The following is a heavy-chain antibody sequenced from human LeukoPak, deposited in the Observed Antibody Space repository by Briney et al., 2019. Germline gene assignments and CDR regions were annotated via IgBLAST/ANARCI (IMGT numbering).Heavy chain of an antibody. CDR1: GVTFTNNY. D-gene: IGHD3-3*01. Sequence: PWGSLRLSCTTSGVTFTNNYVNWVRQAPGQGLEWVSIIYGGGDTSYADAVKGRFTISRDNSKNTVYLQMNSLRAEDTAVYYCAKESGYYHYWGQGTLVTVSS. CDR2: IYGGGDT. J-gene: IGHJ4*02. CDR3: AKESGYYHY. V-gene: IGHV3-53*01.